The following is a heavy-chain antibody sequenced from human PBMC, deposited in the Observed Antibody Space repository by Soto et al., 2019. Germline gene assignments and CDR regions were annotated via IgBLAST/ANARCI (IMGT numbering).Heavy chain of an antibody. J-gene: IGHJ6*02. Sequence: PGGSLRLSCAASGFTFSSYAMHWVRQAPGKGLEWVAVISYDGSNKYYADSVKGRFTISRDNSKNTLYLQMNSLRAEDTAVYYCAREFVSSWYSYYGMDVWGQGATVTVSS. V-gene: IGHV3-30-3*01. CDR2: ISYDGSNK. CDR1: GFTFSSYA. CDR3: AREFVSSWYSYYGMDV. D-gene: IGHD6-13*01.